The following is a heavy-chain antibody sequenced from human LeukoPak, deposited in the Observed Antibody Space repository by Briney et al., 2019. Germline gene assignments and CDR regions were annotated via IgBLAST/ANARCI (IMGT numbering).Heavy chain of an antibody. D-gene: IGHD4-17*01. CDR3: ATPPTVRSDY. V-gene: IGHV3-21*04. CDR1: GFTFSSYN. Sequence: GGSLRLSCAASGFTFSSYNMNWVRQAPGKGLEWVSSISSSSSYIYYADSVKGRFTISRDNAKNSLYLQMNSLRAEDTAVYYCATPPTVRSDYWGQGTLVTVSS. J-gene: IGHJ4*02. CDR2: ISSSSSYI.